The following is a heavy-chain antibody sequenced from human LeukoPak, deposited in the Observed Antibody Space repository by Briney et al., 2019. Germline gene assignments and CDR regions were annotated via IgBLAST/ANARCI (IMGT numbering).Heavy chain of an antibody. D-gene: IGHD2-2*01. Sequence: PSETLSLTCTVSGGSISSSGYYWGWIRRPPGKGLEWIGAIYYSGSTYYNPSLKSRVTISVAPSKNQFSLKLNSVTAADTAVYYCARAAKVPAAMSYYYYYYMDVWGKGTTVTISS. CDR3: ARAAKVPAAMSYYYYYYMDV. J-gene: IGHJ6*03. CDR1: GGSISSSGYY. V-gene: IGHV4-39*07. CDR2: IYYSGST.